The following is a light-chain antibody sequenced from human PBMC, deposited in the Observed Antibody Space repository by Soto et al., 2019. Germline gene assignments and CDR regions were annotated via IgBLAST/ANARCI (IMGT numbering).Light chain of an antibody. CDR2: EVS. J-gene: IGLJ2*01. CDR1: SSDVGGYNY. CDR3: SSYAGSNILVV. V-gene: IGLV2-8*01. Sequence: QSALTQPPSASGSPGQSVTISCTGTSSDVGGYNYVSWYQQHPGKAPKLMIYEVSERPSGVPDRFSGSKSGNTASLTFSGLQAEEEADYYCSSYAGSNILVVFGGGTKLTVL.